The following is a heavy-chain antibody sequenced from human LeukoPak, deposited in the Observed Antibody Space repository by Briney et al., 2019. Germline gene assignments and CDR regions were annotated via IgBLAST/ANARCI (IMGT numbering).Heavy chain of an antibody. J-gene: IGHJ4*02. CDR2: ISGSGGST. CDR1: GFTFSSNG. V-gene: IGHV3-23*01. Sequence: GGSLRLSCAASGFTFSSNGMSWVRHAPGEGLEWVSAISGSGGSTYYADSVKGRFTISKDNSTNTLYLQMNSLRAEDTAVYYCAKGSDIDILTGYYIDYWGQGTLVTVSS. D-gene: IGHD3-9*01. CDR3: AKGSDIDILTGYYIDY.